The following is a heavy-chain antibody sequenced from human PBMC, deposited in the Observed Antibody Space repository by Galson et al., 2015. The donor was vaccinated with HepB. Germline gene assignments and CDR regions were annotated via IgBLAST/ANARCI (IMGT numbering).Heavy chain of an antibody. Sequence: SLRLSCAASGFTFNSYDMHWVRQAPGAGLEWVALISYDESNRYYADSVKGRFTISRDNSNNMSYLQMNRLRAEDTAVYYCARDKVIRGVVISDEGYWGQGTLVTVS. CDR1: GFTFNSYD. CDR2: ISYDESNR. V-gene: IGHV3-30*04. D-gene: IGHD3-10*01. J-gene: IGHJ4*02. CDR3: ARDKVIRGVVISDEGY.